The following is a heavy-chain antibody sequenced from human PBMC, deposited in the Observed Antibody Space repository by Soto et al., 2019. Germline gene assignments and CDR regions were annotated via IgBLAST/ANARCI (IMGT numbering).Heavy chain of an antibody. V-gene: IGHV1-69*08. CDR2: IIPILGIA. CDR1: GGTFSSYT. J-gene: IGHJ5*02. CDR3: ARDWGRDCSGGSCYGVLDP. Sequence: QVQLVQSGAEVKKPGSSVKVSCKASGGTFSSYTISWVRQAPGQGLEWMGRIIPILGIANYAQKFQGRVTITADKXXSXASXELSSLRSEDTAVYYCARDWGRDCSGGSCYGVLDPWGQGTLVTVSS. D-gene: IGHD2-15*01.